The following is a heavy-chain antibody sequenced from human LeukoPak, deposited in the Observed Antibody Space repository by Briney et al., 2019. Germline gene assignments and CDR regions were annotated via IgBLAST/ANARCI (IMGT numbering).Heavy chain of an antibody. CDR3: ARDGDILTGYYFDY. Sequence: GGSLRLSCAASGFSFSSYSMNWVRQAPGKGLEWVSSIISSGTYIYYADSVKGRFTISRDDARNSLSLQMNSLRAEDTAVYYCARDGDILTGYYFDYWGQGTLVTVSS. CDR1: GFSFSSYS. J-gene: IGHJ4*02. V-gene: IGHV3-21*01. D-gene: IGHD3-9*01. CDR2: IISSGTYI.